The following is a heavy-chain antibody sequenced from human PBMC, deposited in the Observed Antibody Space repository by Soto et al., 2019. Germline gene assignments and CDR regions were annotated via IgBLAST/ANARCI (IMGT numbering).Heavy chain of an antibody. D-gene: IGHD4-17*01. Sequence: PSETLSLTCTVSGGSISSYYWSWIRQPPGKGLEWIGYIYYSGSTNYNPSLKSRVTISVDTSKNQFSLKLSSVTAADTAVYYCATGYGFLDVWGQGTTVTVSS. CDR2: IYYSGST. CDR3: ATGYGFLDV. V-gene: IGHV4-59*12. CDR1: GGSISSYY. J-gene: IGHJ6*02.